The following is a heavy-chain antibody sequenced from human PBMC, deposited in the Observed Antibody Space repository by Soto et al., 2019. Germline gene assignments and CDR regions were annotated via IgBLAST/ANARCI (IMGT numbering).Heavy chain of an antibody. CDR3: ARDDGLSSTNVKAFDI. CDR1: GFTFSRYY. Sequence: LRLSCAASGFTFSRYYMNWVRQAPGKGLEWVSSISTTSTYTHYADSLKGRFTISRDNAKKLLYLQMDSLRAEDTAVYYCARDDGLSSTNVKAFDIWGQGTKVTVSS. J-gene: IGHJ3*02. V-gene: IGHV3-21*01. D-gene: IGHD2-2*01. CDR2: ISTTSTYT.